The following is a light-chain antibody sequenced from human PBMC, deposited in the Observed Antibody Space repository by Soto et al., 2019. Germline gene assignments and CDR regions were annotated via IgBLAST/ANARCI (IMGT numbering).Light chain of an antibody. Sequence: DTQMTQAPSSLSASVGDRVTITFRASQNFSRYINGYQQKPGKAPNPLICAKSSLQSGVPSRFSGSGSGTDFTLTISRVEPDDFAVYFCQQYGSSLPFGQAVKVDI. CDR2: AKS. J-gene: IGKJ1*01. CDR3: QQYGSSLP. CDR1: QNFSRY. V-gene: IGKV1-39*01.